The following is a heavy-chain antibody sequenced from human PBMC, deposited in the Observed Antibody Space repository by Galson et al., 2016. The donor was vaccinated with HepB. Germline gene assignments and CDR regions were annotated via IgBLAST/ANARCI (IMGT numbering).Heavy chain of an antibody. CDR1: EYTFTTYW. V-gene: IGHV5-51*01. Sequence: QSGAEVKKPGESLKISCKGSEYTFTTYWIAWVRQMPGKGLEWMGNIYPGDSDTRYSPSFQGQVTISADKSITTAYLQWSSLKASDTAMYYCSGKPIYSSGLPSAFGRWGQGTMVTVSS. D-gene: IGHD6-19*01. J-gene: IGHJ3*01. CDR2: IYPGDSDT. CDR3: SGKPIYSSGLPSAFGR.